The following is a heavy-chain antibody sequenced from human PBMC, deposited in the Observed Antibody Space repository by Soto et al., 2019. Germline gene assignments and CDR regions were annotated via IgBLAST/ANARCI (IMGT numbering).Heavy chain of an antibody. CDR2: IYYSGST. Sequence: SETLSLTCTVSGGSISSYYWSWIRQPPGKGLEWIAYIYYSGSTNYNPSLKSRVTISVDTSKNQFSLKLRSVTAADTAVYYCARDGGWLQPRNYFDYWGQGTLVTVSS. CDR1: GGSISSYY. D-gene: IGHD3-16*01. CDR3: ARDGGWLQPRNYFDY. V-gene: IGHV4-59*01. J-gene: IGHJ4*02.